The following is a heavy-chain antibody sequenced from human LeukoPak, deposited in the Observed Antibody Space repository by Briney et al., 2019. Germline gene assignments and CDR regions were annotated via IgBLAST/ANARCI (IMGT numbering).Heavy chain of an antibody. Sequence: GSLRLSCIVSGFTFSSHSVNWVRQAQGKGLEWVLSITTSNYIFYAESVKGRFTISRDNAKNSLYLQMTSLRAEDTAVYYCVREQARAGSFDYWGQGTLVTVSS. CDR1: GFTFSSHS. CDR2: ITTSNYI. D-gene: IGHD6-19*01. J-gene: IGHJ4*02. CDR3: VREQARAGSFDY. V-gene: IGHV3-21*01.